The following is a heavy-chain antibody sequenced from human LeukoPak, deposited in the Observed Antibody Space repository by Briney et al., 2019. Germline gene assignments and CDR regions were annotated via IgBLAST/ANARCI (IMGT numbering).Heavy chain of an antibody. CDR1: GGTFSSYA. D-gene: IGHD1-26*01. CDR2: IIPIFGTA. Sequence: GASVKVSCKASGGTFSSYAISRVRQAPGQGLEWMGGIIPIFGTANYAQKFQGRVTITADESTSTAYMELSSLRSEDTAVYYCARAEWELLGWFDPWGQGTLVTVSS. CDR3: ARAEWELLGWFDP. V-gene: IGHV1-69*13. J-gene: IGHJ5*02.